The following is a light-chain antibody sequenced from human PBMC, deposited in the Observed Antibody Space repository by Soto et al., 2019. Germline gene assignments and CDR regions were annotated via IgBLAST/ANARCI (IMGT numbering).Light chain of an antibody. Sequence: QSVLTQPAYVSGSPGQSITISCTGTSSDVGGYNYVSWYQQHPGKAPKLMIYDVSNRPSGVSNRFSGSKSGNTASLTISGLQAEDEADYYCSSDTSSSTLLYVFGTGTKLTV. J-gene: IGLJ1*01. CDR3: SSDTSSSTLLYV. CDR2: DVS. V-gene: IGLV2-14*01. CDR1: SSDVGGYNY.